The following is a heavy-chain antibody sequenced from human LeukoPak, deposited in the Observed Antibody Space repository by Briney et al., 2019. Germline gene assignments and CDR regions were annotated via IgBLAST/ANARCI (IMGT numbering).Heavy chain of an antibody. J-gene: IGHJ4*02. CDR2: IYYSGTT. V-gene: IGHV4-59*08. CDR1: GGSISTYY. Sequence: SETLSLTCTVSGGSISTYYWSWIRQPPGKGLEWIGYIYYSGTTNYNPSLKSRVTISVDTSKNQFSLNLSSVTAADTAVYYCARRSPGYSYSIDSWGQGTLVTVSS. CDR3: ARRSPGYSYSIDS. D-gene: IGHD5-18*01.